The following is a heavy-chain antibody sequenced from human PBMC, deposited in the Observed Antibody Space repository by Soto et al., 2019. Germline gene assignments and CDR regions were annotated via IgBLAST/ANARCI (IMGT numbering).Heavy chain of an antibody. V-gene: IGHV4-39*01. D-gene: IGHD6-19*01. CDR1: GGSISSSSYY. CDR3: XXXAYSSGLAFDY. J-gene: IGHJ4*02. CDR2: IYYSGST. Sequence: QLQLQESGPGLVKPSETLSLTCTVSGGSISSSSYYWGWIRQPPGKGLEWIGSIYYSGSTYYNPSLKSRVTISVDTSKXXXSXXLSSVTXXXXXXXXXXXXAYSSGLAFDYWGQGTLVTVSS.